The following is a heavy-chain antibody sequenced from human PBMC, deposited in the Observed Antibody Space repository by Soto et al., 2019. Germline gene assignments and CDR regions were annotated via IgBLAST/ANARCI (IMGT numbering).Heavy chain of an antibody. V-gene: IGHV1-69*06. CDR2: IIPIFDTA. CDR1: GGTFSSYA. D-gene: IGHD6-13*01. CDR3: ARDLGVAAHNWFDP. Sequence: ASVKVSCKASGGTFSSYAISWVRQAPGQGLEWMGGIIPIFDTANYRQKFQGRVTITADKSTSTAYMELSSLRSEDTAVYYCARDLGVAAHNWFDPWGQGTLVTVSS. J-gene: IGHJ5*02.